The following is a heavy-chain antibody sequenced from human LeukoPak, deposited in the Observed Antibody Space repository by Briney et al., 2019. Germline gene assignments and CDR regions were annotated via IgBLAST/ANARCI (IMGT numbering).Heavy chain of an antibody. D-gene: IGHD5-24*01. CDR1: GFTFSSYG. CDR2: IRNDGTIK. CDR3: ARGSVATIAPIDY. V-gene: IGHV3-30*02. Sequence: GGSLSLSCAASGFTFSSYGMHWVRQAPGKGLEWVAFIRNDGTIKYFADSVKGRFTISRDNSKSSLFLQMNSLRPEDTAVYYCARGSVATIAPIDYWGQGTLVTVSS. J-gene: IGHJ4*02.